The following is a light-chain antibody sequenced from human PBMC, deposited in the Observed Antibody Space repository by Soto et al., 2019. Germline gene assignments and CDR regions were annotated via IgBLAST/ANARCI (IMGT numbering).Light chain of an antibody. CDR3: SSYTTSSTWV. CDR2: EVG. Sequence: QSALSQPAYVSGSPGQSVTISCTGTSSDIGAYNYVSWYQQHPGKAPTLMIYEVGNRPSGASNRFSGSKSGNTASLTISGLQAEDEADYYCSSYTTSSTWVFGGGTKLTVL. J-gene: IGLJ3*02. CDR1: SSDIGAYNY. V-gene: IGLV2-14*01.